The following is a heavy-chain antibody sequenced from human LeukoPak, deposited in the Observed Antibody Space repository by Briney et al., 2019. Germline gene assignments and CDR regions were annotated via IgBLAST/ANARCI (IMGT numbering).Heavy chain of an antibody. J-gene: IGHJ1*01. V-gene: IGHV3-30*03. CDR3: ATDGAAAGYTYFHH. CDR1: GFTFSSYG. Sequence: PGRSLRLSCAASGFTFSSYGMHWVRQAPGKGLEWVAVISYDGSNKYYADSMKGRFTISRDNPKNTLYLQMNSLRAEDTAVYYCATDGAAAGYTYFHHWGQGTLVTVSS. CDR2: ISYDGSNK. D-gene: IGHD6-13*01.